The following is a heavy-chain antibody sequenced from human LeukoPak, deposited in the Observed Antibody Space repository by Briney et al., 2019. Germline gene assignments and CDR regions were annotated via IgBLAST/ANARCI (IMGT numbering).Heavy chain of an antibody. Sequence: ASETLSLTCTVPGGSISSYYWSWIRQPAGKGLEWVGRIYTSGSTNYNPSLKSRVTISVDTSKNQFSLKLSSVTAADTAVYYCARDQCSSTSCYRTSPFDYWGQGTLVTVSS. V-gene: IGHV4-4*07. J-gene: IGHJ4*02. CDR1: GGSISSYY. CDR3: ARDQCSSTSCYRTSPFDY. CDR2: IYTSGST. D-gene: IGHD2-2*01.